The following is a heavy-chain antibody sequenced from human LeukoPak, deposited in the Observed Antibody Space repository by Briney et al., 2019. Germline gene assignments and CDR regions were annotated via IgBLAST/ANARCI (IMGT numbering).Heavy chain of an antibody. D-gene: IGHD4-17*01. V-gene: IGHV3-23*01. J-gene: IGHJ4*02. CDR2: ISGSGGST. CDR3: AKHGGDYVYYFDY. Sequence: PGGALRLSCAASGFTFSSYGMSWVRQAPGKGLEWVSAISGSGGSTYYADSVKGRFTISRDNSKNTLYLQMSSLRAEDTAVYYCAKHGGDYVYYFDYWGQGTLVTVSS. CDR1: GFTFSSYG.